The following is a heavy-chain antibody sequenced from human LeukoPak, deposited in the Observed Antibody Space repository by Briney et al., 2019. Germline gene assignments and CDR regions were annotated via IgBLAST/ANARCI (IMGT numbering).Heavy chain of an antibody. J-gene: IGHJ4*02. CDR2: IYYSGNT. CDR3: ARGHDYFDY. V-gene: IGHV4-30-4*08. CDR1: GDSISSGDYY. Sequence: SETLSLTCTVPGDSISSGDYYWSWIRQPPGKGLEWIGYIYYSGNTYYNPSLQSRVTISVDTSKNQFSLNLSSVTAADTAVFYCARGHDYFDYWGQGTLVTVSS.